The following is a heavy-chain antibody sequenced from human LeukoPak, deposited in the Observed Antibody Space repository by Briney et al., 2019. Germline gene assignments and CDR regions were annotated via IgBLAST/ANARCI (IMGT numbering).Heavy chain of an antibody. D-gene: IGHD4-17*01. CDR2: MNPNSGNT. Sequence: ASVKVSCKASGYTFTSYDINWVRQATGQGLEWMGWMNPNSGNTGYAQKFQGRVTMTRNTSISTAYMELSSLRSEDTAVYYCARGRGVRTVTTFGYWGQGTLVTVSS. CDR1: GYTFTSYD. V-gene: IGHV1-8*01. CDR3: ARGRGVRTVTTFGY. J-gene: IGHJ4*02.